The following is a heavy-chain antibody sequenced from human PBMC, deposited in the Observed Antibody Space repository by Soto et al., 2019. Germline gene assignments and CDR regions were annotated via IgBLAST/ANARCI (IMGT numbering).Heavy chain of an antibody. V-gene: IGHV3-33*01. CDR1: GFTFSSYG. CDR3: ARRSYDSSVDY. J-gene: IGHJ4*02. D-gene: IGHD3-22*01. CDR2: IWYDGSNK. Sequence: QVQLVESGGGVVQPGRSLRLSCAASGFTFSSYGMHWVRQAPGKGLEWVAVIWYDGSNKYYADSVKGRFTNSRDNSKNTLYLQMNSLRAEDTAVYYCARRSYDSSVDYWGQGTLVTVSS.